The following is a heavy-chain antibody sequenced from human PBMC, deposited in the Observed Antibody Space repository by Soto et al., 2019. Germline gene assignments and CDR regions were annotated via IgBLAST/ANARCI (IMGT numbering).Heavy chain of an antibody. V-gene: IGHV4-34*01. Sequence: SETLSLTCAVYGGSFSGYYWSWIRQPPGKGLEWIGEINHSGSTNYNPSLKSRVTISVDTSKNQFSLKLSSVTAADTAVYYCAILPVVTIFGVVRRDYYYGMDVWGQGTTVTVSS. CDR1: GGSFSGYY. CDR2: INHSGST. CDR3: AILPVVTIFGVVRRDYYYGMDV. D-gene: IGHD3-3*01. J-gene: IGHJ6*02.